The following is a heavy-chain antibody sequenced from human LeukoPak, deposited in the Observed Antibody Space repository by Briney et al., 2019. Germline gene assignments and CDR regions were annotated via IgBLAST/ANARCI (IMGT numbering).Heavy chain of an antibody. V-gene: IGHV1-46*01. CDR3: ARDQQTGDLAFDY. CDR2: INPSGGSI. CDR1: GYTFTTYY. Sequence: ASVKVSCKASGYTFTTYYIHWVRQAPGQGLEWMGVINPSGGSISYAQKFQGRVTITADKSTSTAYMELSSLRSEDTAVYYCARDQQTGDLAFDYWGQGTLDTVSS. J-gene: IGHJ4*02. D-gene: IGHD7-27*01.